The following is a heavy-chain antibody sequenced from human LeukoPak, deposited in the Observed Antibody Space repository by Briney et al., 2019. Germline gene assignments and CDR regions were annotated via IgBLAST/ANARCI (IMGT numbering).Heavy chain of an antibody. V-gene: IGHV3-64*01. CDR1: GFTFSSYA. Sequence: GXSLRLSCAASGFTFSSYAMHWVRQAPGKGLEYVSGISSDGGSPFHVNSVKGRFTISRDNSKDTLYLQMGSLRAEDMAVYYCAREYCSGGRCQYYFDYWGQGTLVTVSS. CDR3: AREYCSGGRCQYYFDY. CDR2: ISSDGGSP. J-gene: IGHJ4*02. D-gene: IGHD2-15*01.